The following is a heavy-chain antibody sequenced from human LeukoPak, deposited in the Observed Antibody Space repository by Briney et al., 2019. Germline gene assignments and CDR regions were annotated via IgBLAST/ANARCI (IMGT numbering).Heavy chain of an antibody. CDR3: ARRPWAYGDASDI. J-gene: IGHJ3*02. CDR2: IYYSGST. Sequence: SETLSLTCTVSGGSISSYYWSWIRQPPGKGLEWIGYIYYSGSTNYNPSLKSRVTISVDTSKNQFSLKLSSVTAADTAVYYCARRPWAYGDASDIWGQGTMVTVSS. D-gene: IGHD3-16*01. CDR1: GGSISSYY. V-gene: IGHV4-59*08.